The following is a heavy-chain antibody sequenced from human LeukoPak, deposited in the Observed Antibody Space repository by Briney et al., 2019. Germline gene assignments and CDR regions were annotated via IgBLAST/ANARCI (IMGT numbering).Heavy chain of an antibody. CDR2: IRGAGET. D-gene: IGHD1-1*01. J-gene: IGHJ4*02. V-gene: IGHV3-23*01. CDR1: GFSFSNYA. CDR3: AKADWVSNADAVW. Sequence: PGGSLRLSCAASGFSFSNYAMSWVRQAPARGPEWVSSIRGAGETFYADSVKDRFTLSGDDSRNTVYLQLNNLRVEDTAIYYCAKADWVSNADAVWWGQGAQVTVSS.